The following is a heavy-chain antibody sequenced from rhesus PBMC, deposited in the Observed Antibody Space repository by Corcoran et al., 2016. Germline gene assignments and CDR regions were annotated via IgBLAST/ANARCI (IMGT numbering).Heavy chain of an antibody. D-gene: IGHD2-21*01. CDR1: GGSISSSNW. J-gene: IGHJ6*01. CDR3: ARAGSGYRSYGLDS. Sequence: QVQLQESGPGLVKPSETLSLPCAVSGGSISSSNWWSWIRQPPGTGLEWSGYISGSRGSTYYNPSLKSRVTISKDTSKNQFSLKLSSVTAADTAVYYCARAGSGYRSYGLDSWGQGVVVTVSS. CDR2: ISGSRGST. V-gene: IGHV4-65*02.